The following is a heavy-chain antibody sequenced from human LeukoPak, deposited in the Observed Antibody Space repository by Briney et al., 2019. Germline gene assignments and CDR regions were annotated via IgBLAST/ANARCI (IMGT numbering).Heavy chain of an antibody. CDR1: GGSISNYY. V-gene: IGHV4-59*08. Sequence: SETLSLTCTVSGGSISNYYWSWIRQPPGKGLEWIGYIYYSGSTNYNPSLKSRVTISVDTSKNQFSLNLTSVTAADTAVYYCARALLRSADAFDIWGQGTMVTVSS. CDR3: ARALLRSADAFDI. D-gene: IGHD1-26*01. J-gene: IGHJ3*02. CDR2: IYYSGST.